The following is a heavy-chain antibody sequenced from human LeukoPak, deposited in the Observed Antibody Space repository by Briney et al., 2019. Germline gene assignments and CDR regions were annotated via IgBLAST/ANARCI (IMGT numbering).Heavy chain of an antibody. CDR3: ARDSVRGVIISPFDY. J-gene: IGHJ4*02. V-gene: IGHV4-39*07. D-gene: IGHD3-10*01. CDR1: GGSISTSNYY. CDR2: IFYSGST. Sequence: SETLSLTCTVSGGSISTSNYYWGWIRQPPGKGLEWIGNIFYSGSTYYSPSLKSRVTISLGTSRNQFSLKLSSVTAADTAVYYCARDSVRGVIISPFDYWGQGTLVTVSS.